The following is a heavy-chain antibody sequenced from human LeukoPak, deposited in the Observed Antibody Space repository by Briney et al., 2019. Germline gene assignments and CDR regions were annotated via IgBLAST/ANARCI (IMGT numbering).Heavy chain of an antibody. CDR2: ISSSGSTI. CDR3: ARLSSGYYSRPVDY. CDR1: GFTFSDYY. V-gene: IGHV3-11*04. Sequence: AGGSLRLSCAASGFTFSDYYMSWIRQAPGRGLEWVSYISSSGSTIYYADSVKGRFTISRDNAKNSLYLQMNSLRAEDTAVYYCARLSSGYYSRPVDYWGQGTLVTVSS. J-gene: IGHJ4*02. D-gene: IGHD3-22*01.